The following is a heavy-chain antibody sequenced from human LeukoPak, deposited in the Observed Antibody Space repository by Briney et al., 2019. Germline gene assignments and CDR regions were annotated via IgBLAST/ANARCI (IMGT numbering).Heavy chain of an antibody. CDR2: ISKDGTKK. CDR3: ARDRYCSGGTCYRNFDY. V-gene: IGHV3-30-3*01. Sequence: GRSLRLSCAASGFTFSSYAIHWVRQAPGKGLEWVAIISKDGTKKDYADSVKGRFTISRDNSKNTLYLQMNSLRAEDAAVYYCARDRYCSGGTCYRNFDYWGQGTLVTVSS. CDR1: GFTFSSYA. J-gene: IGHJ4*02. D-gene: IGHD2-15*01.